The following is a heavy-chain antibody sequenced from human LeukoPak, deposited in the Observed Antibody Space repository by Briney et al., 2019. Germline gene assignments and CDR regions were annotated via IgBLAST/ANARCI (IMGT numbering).Heavy chain of an antibody. J-gene: IGHJ2*01. Sequence: SETLSLTCTVSGGSISSYYWSWIRQPPGKGLEWIGYIYYSGSTNYNPSLKSRVTISVDTSKNQFSLKLSSVTAADTAVYYCARHGARYYYGSGSHPSRNWYFDLWGRGTLVTVSS. V-gene: IGHV4-59*08. CDR3: ARHGARYYYGSGSHPSRNWYFDL. CDR1: GGSISSYY. CDR2: IYYSGST. D-gene: IGHD3-10*01.